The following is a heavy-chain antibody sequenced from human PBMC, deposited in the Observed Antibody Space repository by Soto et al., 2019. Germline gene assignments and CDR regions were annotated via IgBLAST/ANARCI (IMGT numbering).Heavy chain of an antibody. V-gene: IGHV1-18*01. CDR3: ASFKGQQLAYGMDV. CDR1: GYTFTSYG. Sequence: QVQLVQSGAEVKKPGASVKVSCKASGYTFTSYGISWVRQAPGKGLEWMGWISAYNGNTNYAHKLQGRVTMTPDTPTSTAYMELGSLRSDDAAVYYCASFKGQQLAYGMDVWGQGTTVTVSS. D-gene: IGHD6-13*01. J-gene: IGHJ6*02. CDR2: ISAYNGNT.